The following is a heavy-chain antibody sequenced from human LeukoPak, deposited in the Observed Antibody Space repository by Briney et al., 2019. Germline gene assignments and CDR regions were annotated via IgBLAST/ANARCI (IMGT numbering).Heavy chain of an antibody. D-gene: IGHD1-14*01. Sequence: GGSLRLSCAASAFTFSDYAMNWVCQAPGKGLEWVSSISGSGGNTYYADSVKGRFTISRDNSKNILYLQMNSLRAEDTAVYYCAKPARTDYADYWGQGTLVTVSS. V-gene: IGHV3-23*01. J-gene: IGHJ4*02. CDR3: AKPARTDYADY. CDR2: ISGSGGNT. CDR1: AFTFSDYA.